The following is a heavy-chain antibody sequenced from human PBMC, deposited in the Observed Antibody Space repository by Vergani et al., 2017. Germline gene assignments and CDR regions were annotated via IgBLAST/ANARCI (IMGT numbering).Heavy chain of an antibody. D-gene: IGHD5-18*01. CDR3: AKDRNFASIQPPIFDY. Sequence: EVQLLESGGGLVQPGGSLRLSCAASGFTFDDYTMHWVRQAPGKGLEWVSLISWDGGSTYYADSVKGRFTISRDNSKNSLYLQMNSLRTEDTALYYCAKDRNFASIQPPIFDYWGQGTLVTVSS. J-gene: IGHJ4*02. V-gene: IGHV3-43*01. CDR1: GFTFDDYT. CDR2: ISWDGGST.